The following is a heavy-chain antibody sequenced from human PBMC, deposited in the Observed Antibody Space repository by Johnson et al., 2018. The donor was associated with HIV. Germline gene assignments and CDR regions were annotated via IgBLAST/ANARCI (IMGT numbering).Heavy chain of an antibody. CDR2: IPSASSNK. CDR3: ARERNMIVVDDDAFDI. V-gene: IGHV3-30-3*01. Sequence: QVQLVVAGGGVVQPGRSQSPSCAASVFPVSRYAMHSVCQATSKGLVWGAVIPSASSNKDYADSDKGRFTISRDNSKNTLYLQMNSLRAEDTAVYYCARERNMIVVDDDAFDIWGQGTMVTVSS. D-gene: IGHD3-22*01. CDR1: VFPVSRYA. J-gene: IGHJ3*02.